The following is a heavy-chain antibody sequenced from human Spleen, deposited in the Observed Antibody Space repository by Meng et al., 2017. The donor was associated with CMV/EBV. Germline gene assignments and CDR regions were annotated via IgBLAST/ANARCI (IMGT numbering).Heavy chain of an antibody. CDR1: EYTFTGFY. V-gene: IGHV1-2*02. D-gene: IGHD6-6*01. CDR3: ARVPYSSWYYFDF. Sequence: ASVKVSCKASEYTFTGFYMHWVRQAPGQGLEWMGWINPNSGDTNYAQKFQGRLTMTRDTSISTAYMELSRLRSDDTAVYYCARVPYSSWYYFDFWGQGTLVTVSS. J-gene: IGHJ4*02. CDR2: INPNSGDT.